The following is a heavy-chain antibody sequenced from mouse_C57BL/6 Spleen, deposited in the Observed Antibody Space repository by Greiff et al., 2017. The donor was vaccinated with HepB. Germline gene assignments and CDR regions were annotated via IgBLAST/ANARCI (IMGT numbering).Heavy chain of an antibody. J-gene: IGHJ3*01. CDR1: GYTFTSYW. CDR2: IYPGSGST. D-gene: IGHD1-1*01. V-gene: IGHV1-55*01. CDR3: ARGEYYGSSSLWFAY. Sequence: VQLQQPGAELVKPGASVKMSCKASGYTFTSYWITWVKQRPGQGLEWIGDIYPGSGSTNYNEKFKSKATLTVDTSSSTAYMQLSSLTSEDSAVYYCARGEYYGSSSLWFAYWGQGTLVTVSA.